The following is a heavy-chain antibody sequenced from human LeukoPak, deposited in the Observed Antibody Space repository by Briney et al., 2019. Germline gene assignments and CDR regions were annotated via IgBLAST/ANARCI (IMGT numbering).Heavy chain of an antibody. D-gene: IGHD2-15*01. CDR3: ARRYCGGGSCYNLDY. J-gene: IGHJ4*02. V-gene: IGHV5-51*01. Sequence: GESLKISCKGSGYSFTSYWIGWVRKMPGKGLEWMGIIYPGDSDTRYSPSFQGQVTISADKSISTAYLQWSSLKASDTAMYYCARRYCGGGSCYNLDYWGQGTLVTVSS. CDR1: GYSFTSYW. CDR2: IYPGDSDT.